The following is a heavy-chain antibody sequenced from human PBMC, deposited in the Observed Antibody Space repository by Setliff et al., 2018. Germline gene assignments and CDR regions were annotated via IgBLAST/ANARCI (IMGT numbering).Heavy chain of an antibody. CDR1: DFSISSGYY. CDR2: IYYSGST. D-gene: IGHD3-10*01. CDR3: ARESYYGSGYNY. Sequence: PSETLSLTCAVSDFSISSGYYWSWIRQPPGKGLEWIGSIYYSGSTNYNPSLKSRVTISVDTSKNQVSLKLSSVTAADTAVYYCARESYYGSGYNYWGQGTLVTVSS. J-gene: IGHJ4*02. V-gene: IGHV4-38-2*02.